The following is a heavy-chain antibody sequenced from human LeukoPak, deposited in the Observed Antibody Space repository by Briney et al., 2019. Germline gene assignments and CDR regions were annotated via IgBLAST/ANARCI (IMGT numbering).Heavy chain of an antibody. CDR2: IYYSGST. Sequence: SETLSLTCTVSGGSISSSSYYWGWIRQPPGKGLEWIGSIYYSGSTYYNPSLKSRVTISVDTSKNQFSLKLSSVTAADTAVYYCARADGAYSSSAYWGQGTLVTVYS. CDR1: GGSISSSSYY. V-gene: IGHV4-39*07. J-gene: IGHJ4*02. D-gene: IGHD6-6*01. CDR3: ARADGAYSSSAY.